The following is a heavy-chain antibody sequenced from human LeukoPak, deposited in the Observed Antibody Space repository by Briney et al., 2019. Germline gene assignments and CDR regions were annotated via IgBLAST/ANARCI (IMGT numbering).Heavy chain of an antibody. D-gene: IGHD3-10*01. J-gene: IGHJ4*02. CDR1: GFTFSDYY. CDR3: ARDGEGSQFWLDY. CDR2: ISSSGSTI. V-gene: IGHV3-11*01. Sequence: PGGSLRLSRAASGFTFSDYYMSWIRQAPGKGLEWVSYISSSGSTIYYADSLKGRYTISRDNAKNSLYLQMNSLRAEDTAVYYCARDGEGSQFWLDYWGQGTLVTVSS.